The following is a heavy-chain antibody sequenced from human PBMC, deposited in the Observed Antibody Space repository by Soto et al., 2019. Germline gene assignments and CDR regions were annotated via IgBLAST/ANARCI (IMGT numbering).Heavy chain of an antibody. CDR3: VKDGGIFGARSSLDY. D-gene: IGHD3-3*01. V-gene: IGHV3-30*18. CDR2: ISYDGSNK. J-gene: IGHJ4*02. CDR1: GFTFRSYG. Sequence: QVQLVESGGGVVQPGRSLRLSCAASGFTFRSYGMHWVRQGPGKGLEWVAVISYDGSNKYYEDSVKGRITISRDNSKNTLYLQMNSLRPEDTAVYYCVKDGGIFGARSSLDYWGQGTLVTVSS.